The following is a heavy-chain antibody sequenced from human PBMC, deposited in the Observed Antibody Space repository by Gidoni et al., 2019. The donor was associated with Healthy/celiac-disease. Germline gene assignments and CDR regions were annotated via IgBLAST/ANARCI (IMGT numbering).Heavy chain of an antibody. Sequence: QVQLVQSGAEVKKPGSSVKVSCKASGGTFSSSTISWVRQAPGQGLEWMGRIIPILGIANYAQKFQGRVTITADKSTSTAYMELSSLRSEDTAVYYCARSSNPPQVGATTLPNAFDIWGQGTMVTVSS. J-gene: IGHJ3*02. CDR1: GGTFSSST. CDR2: IIPILGIA. D-gene: IGHD1-26*01. V-gene: IGHV1-69*02. CDR3: ARSSNPPQVGATTLPNAFDI.